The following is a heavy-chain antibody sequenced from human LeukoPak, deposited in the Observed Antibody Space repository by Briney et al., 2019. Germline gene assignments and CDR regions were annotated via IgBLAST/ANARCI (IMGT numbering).Heavy chain of an antibody. D-gene: IGHD1-26*01. CDR3: ATYSGAHHKTFDS. V-gene: IGHV3-7*03. CDR2: IKEDESEK. J-gene: IGHJ4*02. Sequence: GSLRLSCSASGFSFSSYWMSWVRQAPGKGLEWVANIKEDESEKDYVDSVKGRFTISRDNAKNSLYLQMSSLRAEDTAVYYCATYSGAHHKTFDSWGQGTLVTVSS. CDR1: GFSFSSYW.